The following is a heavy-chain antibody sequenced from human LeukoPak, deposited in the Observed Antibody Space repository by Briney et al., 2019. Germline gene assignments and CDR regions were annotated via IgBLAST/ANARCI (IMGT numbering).Heavy chain of an antibody. J-gene: IGHJ5*02. D-gene: IGHD4-17*01. CDR2: IKQDGSEK. CDR3: ARDGGDYGDYGIDWFDP. V-gene: IGHV3-7*01. Sequence: GGSLRLSCAASGFTFSSYWLTWVRQAPGKGLEWVANIKQDGSEKYYVDSVKGRFTISRDNAKNSLYLQMNSLRAEDTAVYYCARDGGDYGDYGIDWFDPWGQGTLVTVSS. CDR1: GFTFSSYW.